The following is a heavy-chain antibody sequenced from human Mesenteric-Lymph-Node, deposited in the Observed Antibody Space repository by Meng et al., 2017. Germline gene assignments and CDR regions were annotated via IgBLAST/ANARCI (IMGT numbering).Heavy chain of an antibody. CDR2: ISGSGGST. CDR3: AREYSSGWYGFDY. CDR1: GFTFSSYA. J-gene: IGHJ4*02. V-gene: IGHV3-23*01. Sequence: GGSLRLSCAASGFTFSSYAMNWVRQAPGKGLEWVSGISGSGGSTYYADSVKGRFTISRDNSKNTLYVQMNSLRVEDTAVYYCAREYSSGWYGFDYWGQGTLVTVSS. D-gene: IGHD6-19*01.